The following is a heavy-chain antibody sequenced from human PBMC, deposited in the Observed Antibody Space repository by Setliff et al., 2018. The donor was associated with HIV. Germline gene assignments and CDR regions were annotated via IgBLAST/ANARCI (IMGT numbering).Heavy chain of an antibody. CDR3: ARGTAPRPASVLEFLEWSFPNWFDP. CDR1: GYNFTDYD. CDR2: MNPNNGNT. V-gene: IGHV1-8*02. Sequence: ASVKVSCKASGYNFTDYDINWVRQATGQGLEWMGWMNPNNGNTGYAEKFQGRVTMTRDTSISTAYMELSSLRADDTAVYYCARGTAPRPASVLEFLEWSFPNWFDPWGQGTLVTVSS. J-gene: IGHJ5*02. D-gene: IGHD3-3*02.